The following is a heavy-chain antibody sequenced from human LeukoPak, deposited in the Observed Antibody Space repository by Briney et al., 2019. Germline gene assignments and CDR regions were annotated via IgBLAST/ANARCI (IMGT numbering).Heavy chain of an antibody. D-gene: IGHD6-13*01. Sequence: GGSLRLSCAASGFTFSNLWMSWVRQAPGKGLKWVANIKQDGSEKYYVDSVKGRFTISRDNAQNSLYLQMNSLRAEDTAIYYCATSTAAAGTDWGQGTLVTVSS. V-gene: IGHV3-7*03. CDR1: GFTFSNLW. J-gene: IGHJ4*02. CDR2: IKQDGSEK. CDR3: ATSTAAAGTD.